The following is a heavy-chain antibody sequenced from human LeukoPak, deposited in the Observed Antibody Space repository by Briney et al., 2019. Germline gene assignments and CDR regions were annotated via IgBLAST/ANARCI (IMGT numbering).Heavy chain of an antibody. D-gene: IGHD6-13*01. Sequence: GGSLRLSCAASGFTFSNLWMSWVRQAPGKGLKWVANIKQDGSEKYYVDSVKGRFTISRDNAQNSLYLQMNSLRAEDTAIYYCATSTAAAGTDWGQGTLVTVSS. V-gene: IGHV3-7*03. CDR1: GFTFSNLW. J-gene: IGHJ4*02. CDR2: IKQDGSEK. CDR3: ATSTAAAGTD.